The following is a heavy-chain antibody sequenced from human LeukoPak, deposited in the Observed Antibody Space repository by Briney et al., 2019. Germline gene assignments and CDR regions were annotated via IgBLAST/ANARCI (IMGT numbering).Heavy chain of an antibody. D-gene: IGHD3-10*01. CDR3: ARHLVRGVMDSYYFDY. V-gene: IGHV4-30-2*03. Sequence: KASQTLSLTCAVSGGSISSGGYSWSWIRQPPGKGLEWIGYIYHSGSTYYNPSLKSRVTISVDTSKNQFSLKLSSVTAADTAVYYCARHLVRGVMDSYYFDYWGQGTLVTVSS. J-gene: IGHJ4*02. CDR1: GGSISSGGYS. CDR2: IYHSGST.